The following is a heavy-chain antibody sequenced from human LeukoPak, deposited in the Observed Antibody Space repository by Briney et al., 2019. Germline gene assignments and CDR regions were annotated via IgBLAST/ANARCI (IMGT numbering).Heavy chain of an antibody. CDR3: ARRSYARAFDI. J-gene: IGHJ3*02. Sequence: SGTLSLTCAVYGGSFSGYYWSWIRQPPGKGLEWIGEINHSGSTNYNPSLKSRVTISVDTSKNQFSLKLSSVTAADTAVYYCARRSYARAFDIWGQGTMVTVSS. CDR2: INHSGST. V-gene: IGHV4-34*01. D-gene: IGHD2-2*01. CDR1: GGSFSGYY.